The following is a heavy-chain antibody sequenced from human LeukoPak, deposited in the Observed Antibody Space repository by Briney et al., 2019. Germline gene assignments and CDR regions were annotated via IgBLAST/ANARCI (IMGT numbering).Heavy chain of an antibody. J-gene: IGHJ4*02. CDR1: GGSFSGYY. CDR2: INHSGST. D-gene: IGHD6-13*01. V-gene: IGHV4-34*01. Sequence: SETLSLTCAVYGGSFSGYYWSWIRQPPGKGLEWIGEINHSGSTNYNPSLKSRVTISVDTSKNQFSLKLSSVTAADTAVYYCARGFRIPGTAAVWGQGTLVTVSS. CDR3: ARGFRIPGTAAV.